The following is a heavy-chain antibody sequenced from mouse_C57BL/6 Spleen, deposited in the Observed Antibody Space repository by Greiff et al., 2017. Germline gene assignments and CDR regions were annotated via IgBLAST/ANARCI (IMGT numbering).Heavy chain of an antibody. V-gene: IGHV1-62-2*01. Sequence: QVQLQQSGAELVKPGASVKLSCKASGYTFPEYTIHWVKQRSGQGLEWIGWFYPGSGSIKYNEKFKDKATLTADKSSSTVYMELSRVTSEDSAVYFCARHEDYYGSGWCFDYWGQGTTLTVSS. CDR2: FYPGSGSI. J-gene: IGHJ2*01. D-gene: IGHD1-1*01. CDR1: GYTFPEYT. CDR3: ARHEDYYGSGWCFDY.